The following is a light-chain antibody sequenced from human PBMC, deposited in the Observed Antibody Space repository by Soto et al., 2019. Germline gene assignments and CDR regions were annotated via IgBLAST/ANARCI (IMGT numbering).Light chain of an antibody. CDR3: SSYTSSSTYV. CDR1: SSDVGGYNY. V-gene: IGLV2-14*01. CDR2: DVS. Sequence: ALNQPASVSGSPGQSITISCTGTSSDVGGYNYVSWYQQHPGKAPKLMIYDVSNRPSGVSNRFSGSKSGNTASLTISGLQAEDEADYYCSSYTSSSTYVFGTGTKVTVL. J-gene: IGLJ1*01.